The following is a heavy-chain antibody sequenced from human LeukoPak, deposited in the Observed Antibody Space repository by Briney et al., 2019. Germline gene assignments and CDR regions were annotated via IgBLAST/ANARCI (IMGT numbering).Heavy chain of an antibody. V-gene: IGHV4-30-4*01. CDR1: GGSISSGDYY. Sequence: SETLSLTCTVSGGSISSGDYYWSWIRQPPGKGLEWIGYIYYSGSTYYNPSLKSRVTISVDTSKNQFSLKLSSVTAADTAEYYCARVVRVGASLGYWGQGTLVTVSS. CDR2: IYYSGST. D-gene: IGHD1-26*01. J-gene: IGHJ4*02. CDR3: ARVVRVGASLGY.